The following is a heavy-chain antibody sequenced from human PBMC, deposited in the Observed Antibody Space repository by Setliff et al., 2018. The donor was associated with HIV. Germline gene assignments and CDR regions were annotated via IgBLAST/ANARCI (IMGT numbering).Heavy chain of an antibody. D-gene: IGHD6-19*01. CDR1: GYSISSGYY. J-gene: IGHJ3*02. Sequence: SETLSLTCAVSGYSISSGYYWGWIRQPPGKGLEWIGSIYHSGSTYNNPSLKSRVTISVDTSKNQFSLKLTSVTAADTAVYYCASEPDRQWLVPGAFDIWGQGTMVTVS. CDR2: IYHSGST. CDR3: ASEPDRQWLVPGAFDI. V-gene: IGHV4-38-2*01.